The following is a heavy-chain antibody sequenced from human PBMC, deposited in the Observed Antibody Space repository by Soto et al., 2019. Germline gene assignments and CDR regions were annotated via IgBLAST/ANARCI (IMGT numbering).Heavy chain of an antibody. CDR1: GFAIRRCYY. CDR2: IYPSVSS. D-gene: IGHD1-1*01. CDR3: AREKVGTTFFDN. V-gene: IGHV4-38-2*02. J-gene: IGHJ4*02. Sequence: SETLSLTFNVSGFAIRRCYYWSWVRQPPGKGLEWIGSIYPSVSSYHNPSLESRLTLSIDTSKNQFTLKLASVTAADTALYYCAREKVGTTFFDNWGQGTQVTVSS.